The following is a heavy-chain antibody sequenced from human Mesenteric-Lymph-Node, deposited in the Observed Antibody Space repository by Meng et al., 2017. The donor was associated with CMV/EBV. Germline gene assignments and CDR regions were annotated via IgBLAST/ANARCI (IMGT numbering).Heavy chain of an antibody. CDR2: ISSSSSYI. Sequence: GESLKISCAASGFTFSSYSMNWVRQAPGKGLEWISSISSSSSYIYYADSVKGRFTISRDNAKNSLYLQMNSLRAEDTAVYYCARDQRYCSSTSCYTFDYWGQGTLVTVSS. CDR3: ARDQRYCSSTSCYTFDY. J-gene: IGHJ4*02. V-gene: IGHV3-21*01. D-gene: IGHD2-2*02. CDR1: GFTFSSYS.